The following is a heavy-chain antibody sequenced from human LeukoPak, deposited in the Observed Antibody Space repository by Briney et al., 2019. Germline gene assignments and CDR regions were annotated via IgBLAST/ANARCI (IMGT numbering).Heavy chain of an antibody. Sequence: GGSLRLSCAASGFTFSNYWMSWIRQAPGKGLEWVAHINLDGSRTVYVDSVRGRFTISRDNAKNSLYLQVNSLRADDTGVYYCARDPLVFSGWNYWGQGTLVTVSS. CDR1: GFTFSNYW. D-gene: IGHD6-19*01. CDR2: INLDGSRT. J-gene: IGHJ4*02. CDR3: ARDPLVFSGWNY. V-gene: IGHV3-7*01.